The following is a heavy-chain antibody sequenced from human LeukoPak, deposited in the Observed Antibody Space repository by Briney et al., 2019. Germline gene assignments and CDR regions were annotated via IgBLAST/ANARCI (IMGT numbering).Heavy chain of an antibody. CDR1: GGSISSSSYY. CDR3: ARVQGAVTGHI. D-gene: IGHD1-20*01. Sequence: LETLSLTCTVSGGSISSSSYYWGWLRQPPGKGLEWIGSIYYSGSTYYNPSLKSRVTISVDTSKNQFSLKLSSVTAADTAVYYCARVQGAVTGHIWGQGTLVTVSS. CDR2: IYYSGST. J-gene: IGHJ4*02. V-gene: IGHV4-39*07.